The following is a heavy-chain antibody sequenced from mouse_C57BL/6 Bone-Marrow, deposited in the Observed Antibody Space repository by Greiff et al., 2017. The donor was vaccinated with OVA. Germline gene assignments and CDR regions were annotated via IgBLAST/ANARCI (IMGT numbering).Heavy chain of an antibody. CDR2: IRHKANGNTT. D-gene: IGHD6-1*01. J-gene: IGHJ4*01. CDR3: VRAALVYYAMDY. CDR1: GFTFTDYY. V-gene: IGHV7-4*01. Sequence: EVKLMESGGGLVQPGASLRLSCAASGFTFTDYYMSWVRQPPGQGLEWLALIRHKANGNTTEYTASVKGRFTISGDNSHNILYLQMSTLRAEDSATYYCVRAALVYYAMDYWGQGTSVTVSS.